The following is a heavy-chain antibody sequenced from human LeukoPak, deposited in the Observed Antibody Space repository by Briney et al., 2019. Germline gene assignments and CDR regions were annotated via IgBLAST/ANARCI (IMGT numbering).Heavy chain of an antibody. D-gene: IGHD2-2*01. CDR2: INHSGST. Sequence: NPSETLPLTCAVYGGSFSGYYWSWIRQPPGKGLEWIGEINHSGSTNYNPSLKSRVTISVDTSKNQFSLKLSSVTAADTAVYYCARVPLKEIVVVPAAPTLHPSHYFDYWGQGTLVTVSS. CDR3: ARVPLKEIVVVPAAPTLHPSHYFDY. J-gene: IGHJ4*02. CDR1: GGSFSGYY. V-gene: IGHV4-34*01.